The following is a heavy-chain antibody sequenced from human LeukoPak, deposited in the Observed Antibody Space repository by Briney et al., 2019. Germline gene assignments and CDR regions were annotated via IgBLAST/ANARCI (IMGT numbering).Heavy chain of an antibody. CDR3: ATLRIGFDS. V-gene: IGHV3-11*04. CDR2: ITSGSITT. Sequence: PGGSLRLSCAASGFNFNDYYMTWIRQAPGKGLEWLSFITSGSITTSYADSVRGRFTISRDNANNFLFLQMNDLRADDTAVYFCATLRIGFDSWGQGTLVTVAS. D-gene: IGHD2-21*01. J-gene: IGHJ5*01. CDR1: GFNFNDYY.